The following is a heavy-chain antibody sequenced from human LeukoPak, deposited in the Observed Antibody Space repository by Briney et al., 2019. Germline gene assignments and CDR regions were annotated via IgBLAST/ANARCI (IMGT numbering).Heavy chain of an antibody. CDR3: ARSLPIMITFGGVIAPSYFDY. Sequence: GSLRLSCAASGFTFSDYYMSWIRQPPGKGLEWIGEIYHSGSTNYNPSLKSRVTISVDKSKNQFSLKLSSVTAADTAVYYCARSLPIMITFGGVIAPSYFDYWGQGTLVTVSS. D-gene: IGHD3-16*02. V-gene: IGHV4-34*01. CDR2: IYHSGST. CDR1: GFTFSDYY. J-gene: IGHJ4*02.